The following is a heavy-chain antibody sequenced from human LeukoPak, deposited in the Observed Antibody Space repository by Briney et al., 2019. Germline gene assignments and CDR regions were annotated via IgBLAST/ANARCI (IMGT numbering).Heavy chain of an antibody. Sequence: SETLSLTCTVSGGSLGSNYWSWIRQPPGKGLEWIGYINYSGSTNYNPSLKSRVTISVDTSKNQFSLKVSSVTAADTAVYYCARGERDRYFDYWGQGTLVTVSS. CDR1: GGSLGSNY. D-gene: IGHD3-10*01. V-gene: IGHV4-59*08. CDR2: INYSGST. CDR3: ARGERDRYFDY. J-gene: IGHJ4*02.